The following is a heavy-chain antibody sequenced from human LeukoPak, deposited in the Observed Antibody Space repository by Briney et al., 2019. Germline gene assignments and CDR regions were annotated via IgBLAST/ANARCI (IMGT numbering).Heavy chain of an antibody. V-gene: IGHV4-4*02. D-gene: IGHD6-13*01. CDR3: ARAYSSSWYVYFQH. CDR1: GGSISSSNW. Sequence: SGTLSLTCAVSGGSISSSNWWSWVRQPPGKGLEWIGEIYHSGSTYYNPSLKSRVTISVDTSKNQFSLKLSSVTAADTAVYYCARAYSSSWYVYFQHWGQGTLVTVSS. CDR2: IYHSGST. J-gene: IGHJ1*01.